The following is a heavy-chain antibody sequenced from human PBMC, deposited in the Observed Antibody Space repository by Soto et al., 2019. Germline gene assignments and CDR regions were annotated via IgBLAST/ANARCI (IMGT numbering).Heavy chain of an antibody. J-gene: IGHJ4*02. D-gene: IGHD3-10*01. CDR2: ISGSGGST. CDR3: AKEYYYGSGPSGY. Sequence: PGGSLRLSCAASGFTFSNYAVSWVRQAPGKGLEWVSAISGSGGSTYYADSVQGRFTISRDNSKNTLSLQMNSLRAEDTAVYYCAKEYYYGSGPSGYWGQGTLVTSPQ. CDR1: GFTFSNYA. V-gene: IGHV3-23*01.